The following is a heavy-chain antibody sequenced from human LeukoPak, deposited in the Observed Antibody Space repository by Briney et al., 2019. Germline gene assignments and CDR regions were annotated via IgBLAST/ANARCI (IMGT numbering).Heavy chain of an antibody. D-gene: IGHD6-13*01. CDR2: IKQDGSEK. V-gene: IGHV3-7*03. Sequence: GGSLRLSCAASGFTFSSYWMSWVRQAPGKGLEWVANIKQDGSEKYYVDSVKGRFTISRDNAKNSLYLQMNSLRAEDTAVYYCARRDSSWYIAFDIWGQGTMVTVSS. CDR3: ARRDSSWYIAFDI. J-gene: IGHJ3*02. CDR1: GFTFSSYW.